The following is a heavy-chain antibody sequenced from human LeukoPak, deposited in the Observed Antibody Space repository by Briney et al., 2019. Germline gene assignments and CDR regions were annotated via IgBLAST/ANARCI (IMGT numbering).Heavy chain of an antibody. D-gene: IGHD1-26*01. CDR2: ISGSGGST. J-gene: IGHJ4*02. Sequence: GGSLRLSCAASGFTFSSYAMSWVRQAPGKGLEWVSAISGSGGSTYYADSVKGRFTISRDNSKNTLYLQMSSLRAEDTAVYYCAKKIRYPYYFDYWGQGTLVTVSS. V-gene: IGHV3-23*01. CDR1: GFTFSSYA. CDR3: AKKIRYPYYFDY.